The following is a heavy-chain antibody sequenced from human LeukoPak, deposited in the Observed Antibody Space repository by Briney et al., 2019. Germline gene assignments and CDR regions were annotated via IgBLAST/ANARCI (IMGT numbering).Heavy chain of an antibody. Sequence: PGGSLRLSCAASGFTFSDYYMSWIRQAPGKGLEWVSYISSSGSTIYYADSVKGRFTVSKDNAKNSLYLQMNSLRAEDTAIYYCARDLGSYSSGWYMGFDYWGQGTLVTVSS. CDR2: ISSSGSTI. D-gene: IGHD6-19*01. J-gene: IGHJ4*02. CDR1: GFTFSDYY. V-gene: IGHV3-11*04. CDR3: ARDLGSYSSGWYMGFDY.